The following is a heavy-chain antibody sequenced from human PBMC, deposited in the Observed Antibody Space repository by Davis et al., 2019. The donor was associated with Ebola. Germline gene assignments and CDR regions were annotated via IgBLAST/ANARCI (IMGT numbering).Heavy chain of an antibody. V-gene: IGHV3-23*01. CDR2: ISGSGGST. J-gene: IGHJ3*02. D-gene: IGHD3-3*01. CDR1: GFTFSSYA. CDR3: AKVREGDYDFWSGYHDAFDI. Sequence: GESLKISCAASGFTFSSYAMSWVRQAPGKGLEWASAISGSGGSTYYADSVKGRFTISRDNSKNTLYLQMNSLRAEDTAVYYCAKVREGDYDFWSGYHDAFDIWGQGTMVTVSS.